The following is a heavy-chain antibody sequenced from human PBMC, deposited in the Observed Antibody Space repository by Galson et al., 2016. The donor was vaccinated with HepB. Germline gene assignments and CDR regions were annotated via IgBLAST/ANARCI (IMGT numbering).Heavy chain of an antibody. V-gene: IGHV3-30*03. CDR2: MSYDERSE. J-gene: IGHJ4*02. CDR3: VRESGYCRRGVCYSKFDY. Sequence: SLRLSCAASGFTLSSYGVHWVRQAPGKGLEWVAVMSYDERSEFYTDSVKGRFTISRDNVGNSLYLQMNSLRDEDTAVYYCVRESGYCRRGVCYSKFDYWGQGTLVTVSS. CDR1: GFTLSSYG. D-gene: IGHD2-8*01.